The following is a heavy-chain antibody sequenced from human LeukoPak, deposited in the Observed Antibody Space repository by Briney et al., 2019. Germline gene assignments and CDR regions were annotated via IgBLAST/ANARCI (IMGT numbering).Heavy chain of an antibody. J-gene: IGHJ4*02. CDR3: ARDFPAAGILYY. CDR1: GYTFTSYG. V-gene: IGHV1-18*01. Sequence: ASVKVSCKASGYTFTSYGISWFRQAPGQVLEWMGWISAYNGNTNYAQKLQGRVTMTTDTSTSTAYMELRSLRSDDTAVYYCARDFPAAGILYYWGQGTLVTVSS. D-gene: IGHD6-13*01. CDR2: ISAYNGNT.